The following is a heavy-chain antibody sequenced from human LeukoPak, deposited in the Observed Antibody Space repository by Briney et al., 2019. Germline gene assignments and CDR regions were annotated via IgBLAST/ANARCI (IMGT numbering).Heavy chain of an antibody. J-gene: IGHJ4*02. CDR3: ARSTGGTGPADY. CDR2: TYPADSDT. Sequence: GESLKISCKGSGYIFTHYWIVWVRQMPGKGLEWMGITYPADSDTIYNPSFQGHVTISADKSINTAYLQWSSLKASDTAMYYCARSTGGTGPADYWGQGTLVTVSS. D-gene: IGHD2-8*02. CDR1: GYIFTHYW. V-gene: IGHV5-51*01.